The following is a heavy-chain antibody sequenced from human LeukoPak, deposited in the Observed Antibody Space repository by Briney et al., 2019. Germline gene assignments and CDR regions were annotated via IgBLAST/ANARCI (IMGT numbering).Heavy chain of an antibody. CDR1: GFTFSSYS. Sequence: GGSLRLSCAASGFTFSSYSMNWVRQAPGKGLEWVSSISSSSSYIYYADSVKGRFTISRDNAKNSVSLQMNSLRAEDTAVYYCARDLLGYNYYYMDVWGKGTTVTVSS. V-gene: IGHV3-21*01. CDR3: ARDLLGYNYYYMDV. D-gene: IGHD3-16*02. CDR2: ISSSSSYI. J-gene: IGHJ6*03.